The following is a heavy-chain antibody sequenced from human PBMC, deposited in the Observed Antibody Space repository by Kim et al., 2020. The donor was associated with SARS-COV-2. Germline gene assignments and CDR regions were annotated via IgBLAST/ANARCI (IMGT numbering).Heavy chain of an antibody. Sequence: GGSLRLSCAASGFTVSSNYMSWVRQAPGKGLEWVSVIYSGGSTYYADSVKGRFTISRDNSKNTLYLQMNSLRAEDTAVYYCAIQLQLIYYYYGMDVWGQGTTVTVSS. V-gene: IGHV3-53*01. J-gene: IGHJ6*02. D-gene: IGHD4-4*01. CDR1: GFTVSSNY. CDR3: AIQLQLIYYYYGMDV. CDR2: IYSGGST.